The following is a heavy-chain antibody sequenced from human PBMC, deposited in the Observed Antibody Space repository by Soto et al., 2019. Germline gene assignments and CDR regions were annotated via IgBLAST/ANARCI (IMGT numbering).Heavy chain of an antibody. CDR2: ISSGSSFI. D-gene: IGHD5-12*01. Sequence: EVLLVGSGGGPVKPGGSLRLSCTASGFRFSSYGMNWVRQAPGKGLEWVSSISSGSSFIYYADSVKGRFTISRDNAKNSLYLQMNSLRADDTAIYYCARSLFMVAPDNEPFDYWGQGTLVTVSS. V-gene: IGHV3-21*01. CDR1: GFRFSSYG. J-gene: IGHJ4*02. CDR3: ARSLFMVAPDNEPFDY.